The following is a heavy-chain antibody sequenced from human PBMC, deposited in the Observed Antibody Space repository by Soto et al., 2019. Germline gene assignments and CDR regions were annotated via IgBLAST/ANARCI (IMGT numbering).Heavy chain of an antibody. J-gene: IGHJ4*02. D-gene: IGHD3-22*01. CDR3: ARGYYYDSSGYGY. CDR1: GYTFTGYY. V-gene: IGHV1-2*04. Sequence: ASVKVSCKASGYTFTGYYMHWVRQAPGQGLEWMGWINPNSGGTNYAQKFQGWVTMTRDTSISTAYMELSRLSAEDTAVYYCARGYYYDSSGYGYWGQGTLVTVSS. CDR2: INPNSGGT.